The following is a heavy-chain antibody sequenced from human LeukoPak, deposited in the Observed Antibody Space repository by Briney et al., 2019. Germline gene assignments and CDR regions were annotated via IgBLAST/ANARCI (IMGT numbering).Heavy chain of an antibody. CDR2: ISYDGSNK. J-gene: IGHJ6*03. CDR3: TREPQLLYYYYYMDV. Sequence: GGSLRLSCAASGFTFSSYAMHWVRQAPGKGLVWVAVISYDGSNKYYADSVKGRFTISRDNSKNTLYLQMNSLRAEDTAVYYCTREPQLLYYYYYMDVWGEGTAVTVSS. D-gene: IGHD2-2*01. CDR1: GFTFSSYA. V-gene: IGHV3-30*04.